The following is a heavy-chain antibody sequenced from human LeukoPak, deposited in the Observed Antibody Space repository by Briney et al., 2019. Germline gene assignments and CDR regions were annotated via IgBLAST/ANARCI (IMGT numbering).Heavy chain of an antibody. J-gene: IGHJ4*02. CDR1: GFTFSSYG. Sequence: PGRSLRLSCAASGFTFSSYGMHWVRQAPGKGLEWVAVIWYDGSNKYYADSVKGRFTISRDNSKNTLYLQMNSLRAEDTAVYYCARDTREYSGYDLHFDYWGQGTLVTVSS. CDR2: IWYDGSNK. V-gene: IGHV3-33*01. D-gene: IGHD5-12*01. CDR3: ARDTREYSGYDLHFDY.